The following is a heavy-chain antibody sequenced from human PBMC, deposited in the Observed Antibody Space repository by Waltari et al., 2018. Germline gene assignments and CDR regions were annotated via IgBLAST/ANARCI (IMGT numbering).Heavy chain of an antibody. D-gene: IGHD3-16*02. CDR1: GFTFSSYS. CDR3: ARDTPGRRYRGYYFDY. J-gene: IGHJ4*02. CDR2: ISSSSSTI. Sequence: EVQLVESGGGLVQPGGSLRLSCAASGFTFSSYSMNWVRQAPGKGLEWVSYISSSSSTIYYADSVKGRFTISRDNAKNSLYLQMNSLRAEDTAVYYCARDTPGRRYRGYYFDYWGQGTLVTVSS. V-gene: IGHV3-48*04.